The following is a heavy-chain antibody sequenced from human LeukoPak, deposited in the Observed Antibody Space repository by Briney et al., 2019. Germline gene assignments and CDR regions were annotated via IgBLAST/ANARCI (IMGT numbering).Heavy chain of an antibody. CDR2: INAGNGNT. J-gene: IGHJ5*02. CDR3: ARDQTYDILTGYSNWFDP. CDR1: GYTFTSYA. V-gene: IGHV1-3*01. Sequence: ASVKVSCKASGYTFTSYAMHWVRQAPGQRLEWMGWINAGNGNTKYSQKFQGRVTITRDTSASTAYMELSSLRSEDTAVYYCARDQTYDILTGYSNWFDPWGQGTLVTVSS. D-gene: IGHD3-9*01.